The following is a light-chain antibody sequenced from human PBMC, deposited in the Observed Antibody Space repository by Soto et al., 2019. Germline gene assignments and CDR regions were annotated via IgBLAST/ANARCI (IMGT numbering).Light chain of an antibody. V-gene: IGLV2-8*01. J-gene: IGLJ2*01. CDR1: SSDVGYYNY. CDR2: DVS. CDR3: SSYAGSNHLV. Sequence: QSALTQPPSASGSPGQSVTISCTGTSSDVGYYNYVSWYQQHPGKAPKLIIFDVSKRPSGVPDRFSGSKSGNTASLTVSGLQAEDADDYYCSSYAGSNHLVFGGGTKLTVL.